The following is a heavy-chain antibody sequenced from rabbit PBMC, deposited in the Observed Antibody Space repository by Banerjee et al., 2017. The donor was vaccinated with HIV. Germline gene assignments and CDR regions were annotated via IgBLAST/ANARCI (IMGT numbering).Heavy chain of an antibody. CDR3: ARRIYSDGYASDAYDL. CDR1: GFDFSSNA. Sequence: QSLEESGGDLVKPGASLTLTCTASGFDFSSNAMCWVRQAPGKGLEWIACIGASSGNTYYANWAKGRFTISKTSSTTVTLQMTSLTAADTATYFCARRIYSDGYASDAYDLWGPGTLVTVS. J-gene: IGHJ4*01. CDR2: IGASSGNT. D-gene: IGHD6-1*01. V-gene: IGHV1S40*01.